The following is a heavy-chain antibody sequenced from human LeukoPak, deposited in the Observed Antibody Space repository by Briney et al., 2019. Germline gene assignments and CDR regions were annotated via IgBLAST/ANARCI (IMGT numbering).Heavy chain of an antibody. Sequence: GESLKISCKGSGYSFTSYWIGWVRQMPGKGLEWMGIIYPGDSDTRYSPSFRGQVTISAVKSISTAYLQWSSLKASDTAIYYCARPRCGDGYNCNYFDYWGQGTLVTVSS. CDR2: IYPGDSDT. CDR1: GYSFTSYW. J-gene: IGHJ4*02. V-gene: IGHV5-51*01. D-gene: IGHD5-24*01. CDR3: ARPRCGDGYNCNYFDY.